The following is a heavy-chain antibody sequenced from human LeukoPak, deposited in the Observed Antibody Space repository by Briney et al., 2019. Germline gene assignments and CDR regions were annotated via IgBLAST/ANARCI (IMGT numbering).Heavy chain of an antibody. CDR3: AKVSSGYYYDSFDY. V-gene: IGHV3-66*01. Sequence: GGSLRLSCAASGFTISSNYMNWVRQAPGKGLEWVSSIYSGGLIKYADSVKGRFTISRDTSKNTLFLQMNSLRAEDTAVNYCAKVSSGYYYDSFDYWGQGTLVTVSS. D-gene: IGHD3-22*01. CDR2: IYSGGLI. J-gene: IGHJ4*02. CDR1: GFTISSNY.